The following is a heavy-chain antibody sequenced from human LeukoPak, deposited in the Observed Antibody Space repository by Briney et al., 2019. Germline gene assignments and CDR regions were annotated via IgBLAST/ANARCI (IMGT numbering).Heavy chain of an antibody. CDR1: GGSFSGYY. J-gene: IGHJ5*02. CDR3: ARGEYSGSYSAWFDP. V-gene: IGHV4-34*01. Sequence: PSETLSLTCAVYGGSFSGYYWSWIRQPPGKGLEWIGEINHSGSTNNNPSLKGQVTISVDTSNNQSSLKLSSVTAADTAVYYCARGEYSGSYSAWFDPWGQGTLVTVSS. D-gene: IGHD1-26*01. CDR2: INHSGST.